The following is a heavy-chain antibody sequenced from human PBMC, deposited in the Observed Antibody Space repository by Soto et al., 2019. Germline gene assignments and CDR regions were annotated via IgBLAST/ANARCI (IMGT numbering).Heavy chain of an antibody. CDR2: IYHSGST. Sequence: PSETLSLTCAVSGGSISSGGYSWSWIRQPPGKGLEWIGYIYHSGSTYYNPSLKSRVTISVDTSKNQFSLKLSSVTAADTAVYYCARSKYYYDSSGYSFDYWGQGTLVTVSS. V-gene: IGHV4-30-2*01. CDR3: ARSKYYYDSSGYSFDY. J-gene: IGHJ4*02. D-gene: IGHD3-22*01. CDR1: GGSISSGGYS.